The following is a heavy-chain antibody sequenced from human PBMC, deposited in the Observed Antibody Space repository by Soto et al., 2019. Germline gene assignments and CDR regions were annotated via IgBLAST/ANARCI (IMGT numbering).Heavy chain of an antibody. CDR2: ISYDGSNK. J-gene: IGHJ4*02. CDR3: ARGDTIVVVPADY. CDR1: GFTFSSYA. D-gene: IGHD2-2*01. V-gene: IGHV3-30-3*01. Sequence: PGGSLRLSCAASGFTFSSYAMHWVRQAPGKGLEWVAVISYDGSNKYYADSVKGRFTISRDNSKNTLYLQMNSLRAEDTAVYYCARGDTIVVVPADYWGQGTLVTV.